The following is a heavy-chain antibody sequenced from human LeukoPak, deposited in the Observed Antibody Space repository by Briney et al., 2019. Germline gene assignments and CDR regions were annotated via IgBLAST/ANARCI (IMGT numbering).Heavy chain of an antibody. V-gene: IGHV3-53*01. CDR1: GFTVSSNY. J-gene: IGHJ5*02. D-gene: IGHD6-13*01. Sequence: GGSLRLSCAASGFTVSSNYMSWVHQAPGKGLEWVSVIYSGGSTYYADSVKGRFTISRDNSKNTLYLQMNSLRAEDTAVYYCARASSSWTGWFDPWGQGTLVTVSS. CDR3: ARASSSWTGWFDP. CDR2: IYSGGST.